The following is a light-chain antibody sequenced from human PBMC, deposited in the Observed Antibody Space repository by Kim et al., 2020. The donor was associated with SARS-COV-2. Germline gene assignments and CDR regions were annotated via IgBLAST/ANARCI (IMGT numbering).Light chain of an antibody. Sequence: SPELTQDPAVSVALGQTVRITCQGDSLRSYYASWYQQKPGQAPVLVIYGKNNRPSGIPDRFSGSSSGNTASLTITGAQAEDEADYYCNSRDSSGNHPVFGGGTQLTVL. V-gene: IGLV3-19*01. CDR3: NSRDSSGNHPV. J-gene: IGLJ2*01. CDR2: GKN. CDR1: SLRSYY.